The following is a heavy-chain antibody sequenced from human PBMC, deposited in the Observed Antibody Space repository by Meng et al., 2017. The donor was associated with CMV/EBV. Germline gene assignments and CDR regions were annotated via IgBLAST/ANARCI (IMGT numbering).Heavy chain of an antibody. J-gene: IGHJ4*02. D-gene: IGHD6-13*01. CDR3: ARGYNRLAASALDY. CDR1: GFTFSTYC. CDR2: IKQDGSEK. V-gene: IGHV3-7*01. Sequence: GGSLRLSCAASGFTFSTYCMTWVRQAPGKGLEWVANIKQDGSEKYYVDSVKGRFTISRDNAKYSLYLDMNSLRAEDTAVYYCARGYNRLAASALDYWGQGVLVTVSS.